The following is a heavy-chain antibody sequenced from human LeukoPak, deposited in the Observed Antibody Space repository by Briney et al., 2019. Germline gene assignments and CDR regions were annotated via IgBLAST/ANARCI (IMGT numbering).Heavy chain of an antibody. CDR2: IIPIFGTA. D-gene: IGHD3-3*01. CDR3: ARCGNYDFWSGYSDSHWFDP. V-gene: IGHV1-69*13. J-gene: IGHJ5*02. Sequence: GASVKVSCKVSGYTLTELSMHWVRQAPGRGLEWMGGIIPIFGTANYAQKFQGRVTITADESTSTAYMELSSLRSEDTAVYYCARCGNYDFWSGYSDSHWFDPWGQGTLVTVSS. CDR1: GYTLTELS.